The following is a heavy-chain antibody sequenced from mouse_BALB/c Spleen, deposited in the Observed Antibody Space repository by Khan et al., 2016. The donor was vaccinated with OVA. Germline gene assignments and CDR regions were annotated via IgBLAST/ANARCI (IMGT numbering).Heavy chain of an antibody. D-gene: IGHD1-1*01. CDR3: ARGPTVVAPDY. J-gene: IGHJ2*01. Sequence: QVQLQQSGAELARPGASVKLSCKASGYTFTSYWMQWVKQRPGQGLEWIGAIYPGDGDTRYTQKFKGKATLTADKSSSTAYMQLSSLASEDSAVXYCARGPTVVAPDYWGQGTTLTVSS. CDR1: GYTFTSYW. V-gene: IGHV1-87*01. CDR2: IYPGDGDT.